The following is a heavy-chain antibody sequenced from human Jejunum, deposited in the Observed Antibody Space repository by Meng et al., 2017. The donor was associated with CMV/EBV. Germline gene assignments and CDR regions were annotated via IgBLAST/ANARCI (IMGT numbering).Heavy chain of an antibody. J-gene: IGHJ4*02. D-gene: IGHD3-3*01. V-gene: IGHV4-59*01. CDR2: IYYSGRT. Sequence: VSGVSIKTCYETWIRQTPQKGLEWMGYIYYSGRTSYNPSLKSRVTMSVDTSRNQFSLRLNSVSAADTAFYYCAKMGVGTTGDYFDYWGQGTPVTVSS. CDR1: GVSIKTCY. CDR3: AKMGVGTTGDYFDY.